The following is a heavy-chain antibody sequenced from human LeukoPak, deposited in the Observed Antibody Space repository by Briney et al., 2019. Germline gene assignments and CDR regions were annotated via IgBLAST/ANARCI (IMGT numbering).Heavy chain of an antibody. J-gene: IGHJ5*02. V-gene: IGHV3-23*01. D-gene: IGHD6-19*01. CDR3: AKEIRQWLVNWFDP. CDR1: GFTFSSYS. CDR2: ISGSGGST. Sequence: GGSLRLSCAASGFTFSSYSMNWVRQAPGKGLEWVSAISGSGGSTYYADSVKGRFTISRDNSKNTLYLQMNSLRAEDTAVYYCAKEIRQWLVNWFDPWGQGTLVTVSS.